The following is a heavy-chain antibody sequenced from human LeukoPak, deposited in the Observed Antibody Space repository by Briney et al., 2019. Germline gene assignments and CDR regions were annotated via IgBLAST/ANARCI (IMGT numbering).Heavy chain of an antibody. V-gene: IGHV3-48*02. J-gene: IGHJ5*02. Sequence: PGGSLRLSCAASGFTFSNFWMHWVRQAPGKGLEWISYISSSSNTIYYADSVKGRFTISRDNGKSSLYLQMNSLRDEDTAVYYCAREGYCSGGTCGFFDPWGQGTLVTVSS. CDR3: AREGYCSGGTCGFFDP. CDR1: GFTFSNFW. D-gene: IGHD2-15*01. CDR2: ISSSSNTI.